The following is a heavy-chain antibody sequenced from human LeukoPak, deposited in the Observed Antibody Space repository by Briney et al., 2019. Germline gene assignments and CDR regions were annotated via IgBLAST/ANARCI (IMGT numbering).Heavy chain of an antibody. CDR2: ISFDGSNK. D-gene: IGHD3-9*01. V-gene: IGHV3-30-3*01. CDR3: ARSGYYDTLTGYWEFDY. CDR1: GFTFSSYW. J-gene: IGHJ4*02. Sequence: GGSLRLSCAASGFTFSSYWMHWVRQAPGKGLEWVAVISFDGSNKYYADSVKGRFTISRDNSKNTLYLQMNSLRAEDTAVYYCARSGYYDTLTGYWEFDYWGQGTLVTVSS.